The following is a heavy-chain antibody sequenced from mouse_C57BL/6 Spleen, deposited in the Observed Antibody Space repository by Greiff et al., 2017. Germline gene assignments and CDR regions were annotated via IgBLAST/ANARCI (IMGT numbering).Heavy chain of an antibody. J-gene: IGHJ2*01. CDR1: GYAFSSYW. CDR2: IYPGDGDT. Sequence: QVQLQQSGAELVKPGASVKISCKASGYAFSSYWMNWVKQRPGKGLEWIGQIYPGDGDTNYNGKFKGKATLTEDKSSSTAYMPLSSLTSEDSAVYFCARGDYGPYFDYWGQGTTLTVSS. CDR3: ARGDYGPYFDY. D-gene: IGHD1-2*01. V-gene: IGHV1-80*01.